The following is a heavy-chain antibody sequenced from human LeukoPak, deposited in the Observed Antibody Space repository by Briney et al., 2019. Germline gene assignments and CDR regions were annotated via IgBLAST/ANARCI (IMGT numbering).Heavy chain of an antibody. D-gene: IGHD6-19*01. V-gene: IGHV3-74*01. CDR1: GFTFSSYW. Sequence: PGGSLRLSCAVSGFTFSSYWMHWVRHAPGKGLVWVSRINPDGTTTSYADSVKGRFTISRDNAKDTVYLQMNSLRAEDTAVYYCARVSIGWYSFDYWGQGTLVTVSS. CDR2: INPDGTTT. CDR3: ARVSIGWYSFDY. J-gene: IGHJ4*02.